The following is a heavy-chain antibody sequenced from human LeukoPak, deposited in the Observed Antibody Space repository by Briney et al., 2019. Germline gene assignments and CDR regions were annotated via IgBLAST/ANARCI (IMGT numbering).Heavy chain of an antibody. D-gene: IGHD3-3*01. CDR2: IWYDGSNK. Sequence: GRSLRLSCAASGFTFSSYGMHWVRQAPGKGLEWVAVIWYDGSNKYYADSVKGRFTISRDNSKNTLYLQMNSLRAEDTAVYYCARGKHDFWSGYSLYLDYWGQGTLITVSS. J-gene: IGHJ4*02. CDR1: GFTFSSYG. CDR3: ARGKHDFWSGYSLYLDY. V-gene: IGHV3-33*08.